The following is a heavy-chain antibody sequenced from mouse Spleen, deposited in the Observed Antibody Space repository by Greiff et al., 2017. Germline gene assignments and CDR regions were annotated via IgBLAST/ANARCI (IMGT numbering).Heavy chain of an antibody. CDR1: GFTFSSYA. D-gene: IGHD4-1*02. CDR3: ARESNFRFDY. Sequence: EVKVVESGGGLVKPGGSLKLSCAASGFTFSSYAMSWVRQTPEKRLEWVASISSGGSTYYPDSVKGRFTISRDNARNILYLQMSSLRSEDTAMYYCARESNFRFDYWGQGTTLTVSS. J-gene: IGHJ2*01. V-gene: IGHV5-6-5*01. CDR2: ISSGGST.